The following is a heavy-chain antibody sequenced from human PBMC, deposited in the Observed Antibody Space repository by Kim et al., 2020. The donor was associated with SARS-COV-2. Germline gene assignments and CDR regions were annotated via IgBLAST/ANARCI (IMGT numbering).Heavy chain of an antibody. Sequence: GSTKNNPPLKSRVTISLDTSKSQFSLKLSPATAADTAVYYCVGGAGWLPDYWGQGTLVTVSS. CDR2: GST. J-gene: IGHJ4*02. V-gene: IGHV4-59*09. CDR3: VGGAGWLPDY. D-gene: IGHD5-12*01.